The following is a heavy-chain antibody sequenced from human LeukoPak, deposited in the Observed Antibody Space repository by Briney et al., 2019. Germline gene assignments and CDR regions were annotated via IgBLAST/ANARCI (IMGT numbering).Heavy chain of an antibody. CDR2: IYPGDSDT. CDR1: GYSFINYW. D-gene: IGHD3-3*01. CDR3: ARLGGDDCDFWSVNLPFDY. Sequence: GESLKISCKGSGYSFINYWIGWVRQMPGKGLEWMGIIYPGDSDTRYSPSFQGQVTISADKSISTAYLQWSSLKASDSAMYYCARLGGDDCDFWSVNLPFDYWGQGTLVTVSS. V-gene: IGHV5-51*01. J-gene: IGHJ4*02.